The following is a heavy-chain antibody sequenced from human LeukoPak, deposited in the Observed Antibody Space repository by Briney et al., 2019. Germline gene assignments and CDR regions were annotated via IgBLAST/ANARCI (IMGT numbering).Heavy chain of an antibody. CDR2: INPNSGGT. CDR1: GYTFTSYY. J-gene: IGHJ4*02. Sequence: GASVKVSCKASGYTFTSYYMHWVRQAPGQGLEWMGWINPNSGGTNYAQKFQGRVTMTRDTSISTAYMELSRLRSDDTAVYYCARGSGYSSGWYRYWGQGTLVTVSS. D-gene: IGHD6-19*01. CDR3: ARGSGYSSGWYRY. V-gene: IGHV1-2*02.